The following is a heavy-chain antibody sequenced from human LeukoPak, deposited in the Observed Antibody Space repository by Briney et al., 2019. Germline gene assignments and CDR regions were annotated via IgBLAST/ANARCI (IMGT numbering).Heavy chain of an antibody. CDR2: INAGSSNT. CDR1: GYTFTSYA. J-gene: IGHJ5*02. D-gene: IGHD6-19*01. Sequence: GASVKVSCKASGYTFTSYAVHWVRQAPGQRLEWMGWINAGSSNTKYSQKFQGRVTITRDTSASTAYMELSSLRSEDTAVYYCARGSAVAGTGNWFDPWGQGTLVTVSS. V-gene: IGHV1-3*01. CDR3: ARGSAVAGTGNWFDP.